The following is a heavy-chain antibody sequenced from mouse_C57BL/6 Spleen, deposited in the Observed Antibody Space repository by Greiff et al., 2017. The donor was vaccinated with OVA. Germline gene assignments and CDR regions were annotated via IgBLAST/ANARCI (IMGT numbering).Heavy chain of an antibody. Sequence: QVQLKQPGAELVKPGASVKMSCKASGYTFTSYWITWVKQRPGQGLEWIGDIYPGSGSTNYNEKFKSKATLTVDTSSSTAYMQLSSLTSEDSAVYYCARWLYGSGPFDYWGQGTTLTVSS. CDR3: ARWLYGSGPFDY. D-gene: IGHD1-1*01. CDR1: GYTFTSYW. V-gene: IGHV1-55*01. CDR2: IYPGSGST. J-gene: IGHJ2*01.